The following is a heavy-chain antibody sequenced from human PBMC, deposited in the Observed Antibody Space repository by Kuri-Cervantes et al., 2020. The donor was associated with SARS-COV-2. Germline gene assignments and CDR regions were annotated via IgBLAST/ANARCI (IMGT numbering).Heavy chain of an antibody. V-gene: IGHV3-7*01. CDR2: IKQDGSEK. J-gene: IGHJ4*02. CDR1: HFTFSSYA. CDR3: ARGYRY. Sequence: GESLKISCAASHFTFSSYAFHWVRQAPGKGLEWVANIKQDGSEKYYVDSVKGRFTISRDNAKNSLYLQMNSLRAEDTAVYYCARGYRYWGQGTLVTVSS. D-gene: IGHD3-16*02.